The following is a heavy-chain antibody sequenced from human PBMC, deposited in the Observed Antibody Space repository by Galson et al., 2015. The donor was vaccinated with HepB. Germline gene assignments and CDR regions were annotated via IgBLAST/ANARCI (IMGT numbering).Heavy chain of an antibody. CDR2: ISYDDGINQ. Sequence: SLRLSCAVSGFTFSTYAMHWVRQAPGKGLEWVALISYDDGINQHYADSVKGRFTISRDNSKNTLYLQMSSLRPEDTAVYYCVKDLVWGRSRAADPPVFDYWGQGTLVTVSS. D-gene: IGHD3-10*01. CDR3: VKDLVWGRSRAADPPVFDY. CDR1: GFTFSTYA. V-gene: IGHV3-30*14. J-gene: IGHJ4*02.